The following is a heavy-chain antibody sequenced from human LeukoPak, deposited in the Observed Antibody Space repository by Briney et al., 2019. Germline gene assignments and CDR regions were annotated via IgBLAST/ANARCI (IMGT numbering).Heavy chain of an antibody. CDR2: IIPILGIA. D-gene: IGHD6-13*01. Sequence: SVKVSCKASGGTFSSYAIIWVRQAPGQGLEWMGRIIPILGIANYAQKFQGRVTITADKSTSTAYMELSSLRSEDTAVYYCARKYSSSWYLGKFDYWGQGTLVTVSS. V-gene: IGHV1-69*04. J-gene: IGHJ4*02. CDR1: GGTFSSYA. CDR3: ARKYSSSWYLGKFDY.